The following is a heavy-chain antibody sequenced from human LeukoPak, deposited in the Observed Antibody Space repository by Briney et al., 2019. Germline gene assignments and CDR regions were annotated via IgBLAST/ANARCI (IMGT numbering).Heavy chain of an antibody. CDR2: ISSSGSTI. V-gene: IGHV3-48*03. CDR1: GFTFSSYE. Sequence: GGSLRLSCAASGFTFSSYEMNWVRQAPGKGLEWVSYISSSGSTIYYADSVKGRFTISRDNAKNSLYLQMNNLRAEDTAVYYCARWGYYYDSSGYYYPFDYWGQGTLVTVSS. J-gene: IGHJ4*02. D-gene: IGHD3-22*01. CDR3: ARWGYYYDSSGYYYPFDY.